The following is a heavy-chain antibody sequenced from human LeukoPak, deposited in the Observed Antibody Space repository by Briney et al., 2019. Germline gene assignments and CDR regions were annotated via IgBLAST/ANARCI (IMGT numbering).Heavy chain of an antibody. CDR3: ARLRGDSGSYYVDY. V-gene: IGHV4-31*03. CDR2: IYYSGNT. CDR1: GGSISSGGYY. Sequence: SQTLSLTCTVSGGSISSGGYYWSWIRQHPGKGLEWIGYIYYSGNTYYNPSLKSRVTISVDTSKNQFSLKLSSVTAADTAVYYCARLRGDSGSYYVDYWGQGTLVTVSS. D-gene: IGHD1-26*01. J-gene: IGHJ4*02.